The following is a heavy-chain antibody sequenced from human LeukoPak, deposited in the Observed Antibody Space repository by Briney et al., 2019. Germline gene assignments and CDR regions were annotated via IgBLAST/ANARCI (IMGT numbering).Heavy chain of an antibody. J-gene: IGHJ4*02. Sequence: GGSLRLSCAASGFTFSSYWMHWVRQAPGKGLVWVSRINDDGSSTTYADSVKGRFTISRDNAKNTLYLQMNCLRAEDTAVYYCAREGRDYGGNPFDYWGQGTLVTVSS. D-gene: IGHD4-23*01. CDR3: AREGRDYGGNPFDY. CDR1: GFTFSSYW. V-gene: IGHV3-74*01. CDR2: INDDGSST.